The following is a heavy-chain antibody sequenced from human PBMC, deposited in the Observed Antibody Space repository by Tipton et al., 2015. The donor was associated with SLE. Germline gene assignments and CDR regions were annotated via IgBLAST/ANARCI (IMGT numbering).Heavy chain of an antibody. CDR3: ARHGAYYDFWSGYRFDY. J-gene: IGHJ4*02. Sequence: TLSLTCSASGGSISSGSYYWGWIRQSPGKGLEWIGSMSSRGTTYANPSLKSRVTVSVDTSKNQFSLNLRSVTTADTAVYYCARHGAYYDFWSGYRFDYWGQGTLVTVSS. V-gene: IGHV4-39*01. CDR1: GGSISSGSYY. CDR2: MSSRGTT. D-gene: IGHD3-3*01.